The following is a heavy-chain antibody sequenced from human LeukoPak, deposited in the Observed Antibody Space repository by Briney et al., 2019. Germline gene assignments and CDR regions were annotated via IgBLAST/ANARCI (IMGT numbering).Heavy chain of an antibody. Sequence: GGSLRLSCAASGFTFSSYAMSWVRQAPGKGLEWVSAISGSGGSTYYADSVKGRFTISRDNSKNTLYLQMNSLRAEDTALYYCARAGLYNWNYEGTAYFDYWGQGTLVTVSS. CDR3: ARAGLYNWNYEGTAYFDY. CDR1: GFTFSSYA. CDR2: ISGSGGST. J-gene: IGHJ4*02. V-gene: IGHV3-23*01. D-gene: IGHD1-7*01.